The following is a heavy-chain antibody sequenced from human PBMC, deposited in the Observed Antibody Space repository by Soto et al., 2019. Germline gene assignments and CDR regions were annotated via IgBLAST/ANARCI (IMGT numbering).Heavy chain of an antibody. Sequence: QVQLQESGPGLVRPSETLSLTCTVSGGSISGSSCSWIRQSPGKGLEWIAFISDSGSSNYKPSLRNRVTISIDTSKNQFFLRLTSVTAADTAVYFCARHLRLKVYDTPYDAFDLWGRGTVVTVSS. CDR2: ISDSGSS. V-gene: IGHV4-59*01. CDR1: GGSISGSS. CDR3: ARHLRLKVYDTPYDAFDL. J-gene: IGHJ3*01. D-gene: IGHD2-8*01.